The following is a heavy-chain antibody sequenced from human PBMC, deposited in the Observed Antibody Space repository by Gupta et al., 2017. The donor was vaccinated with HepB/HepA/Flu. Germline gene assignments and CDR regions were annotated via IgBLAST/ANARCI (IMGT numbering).Heavy chain of an antibody. CDR3: ARGRTNSSSSVIYYFDY. CDR1: GGSFSGYS. Sequence: QVQLQQWGEGLLKPSETLSLTCAVCGGSFSGYSWSWIRQPPGKGLEWIGEINHSGSTNYNPSLKSRVTISVDTSKNQFSLKLSSVTAADTAVYYCARGRTNSSSSVIYYFDYWGQGTLVTVSS. D-gene: IGHD6-6*01. J-gene: IGHJ4*02. V-gene: IGHV4-34*01. CDR2: INHSGST.